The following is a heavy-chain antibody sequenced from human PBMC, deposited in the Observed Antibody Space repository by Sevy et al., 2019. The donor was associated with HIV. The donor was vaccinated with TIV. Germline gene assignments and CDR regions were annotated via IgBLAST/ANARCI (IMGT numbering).Heavy chain of an antibody. CDR3: AISVSDYDPNFDY. Sequence: SETLSLTCTVSGGSISSSIYYWGWIRQPPGKGLEWIGSIYYSGSTYYNPSLKSRVTISVDTSKNQFSLKLSSVTAADTAVYYCAISVSDYDPNFDYWGQGTLVTVSS. CDR1: GGSISSSIYY. D-gene: IGHD3-16*01. CDR2: IYYSGST. V-gene: IGHV4-39*01. J-gene: IGHJ4*02.